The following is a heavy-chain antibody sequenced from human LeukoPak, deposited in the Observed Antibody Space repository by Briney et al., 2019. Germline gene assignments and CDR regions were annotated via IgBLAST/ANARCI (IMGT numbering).Heavy chain of an antibody. D-gene: IGHD2-21*01. CDR3: ARMTLRIGSNNWFDP. Sequence: SETLSLTCTVSGGSISSYYWSWIRQPPGKGLEWIGFVYDSGSTNYNPSLKSRVTISVDTSKNQFSLRLSSVTAADTAVYYCARMTLRIGSNNWFDPWGQGTLVTVSS. CDR1: GGSISSYY. J-gene: IGHJ5*02. CDR2: VYDSGST. V-gene: IGHV4-59*01.